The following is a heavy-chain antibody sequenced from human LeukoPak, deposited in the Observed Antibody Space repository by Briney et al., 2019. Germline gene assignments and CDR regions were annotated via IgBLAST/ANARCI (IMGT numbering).Heavy chain of an antibody. J-gene: IGHJ3*02. CDR1: GGSFSAYY. CDR2: INHSGST. D-gene: IGHD2-15*01. Sequence: SETLSLTCAVYGGSFSAYYWAWIRQPPGKGLEWIGDINHSGSTNSNPSLKSRVTISVDTSKNQFSLKLNSVTAADTAVYYWARELYCSGGSCHSRDAFDIWGQGTMVTVSS. CDR3: ARELYCSGGSCHSRDAFDI. V-gene: IGHV4-34*01.